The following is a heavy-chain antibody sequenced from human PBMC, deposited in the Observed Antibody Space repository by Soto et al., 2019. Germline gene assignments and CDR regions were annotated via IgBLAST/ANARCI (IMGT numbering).Heavy chain of an antibody. V-gene: IGHV1-2*04. Sequence: ASVKVSCKASGYTFTGYYRHWVRQAPGQGLEWMGWINPNSGGTNYAQKFQGWVTMTRDTSISTAYMELSRLRSDDTAVYYCARGKGAVKTAYFYYGMDVWGQGTTVTVSS. J-gene: IGHJ6*02. D-gene: IGHD4-17*01. CDR1: GYTFTGYY. CDR2: INPNSGGT. CDR3: ARGKGAVKTAYFYYGMDV.